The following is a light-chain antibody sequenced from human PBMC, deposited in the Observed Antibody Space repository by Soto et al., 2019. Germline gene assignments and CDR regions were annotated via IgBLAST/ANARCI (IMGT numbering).Light chain of an antibody. J-gene: IGKJ1*01. CDR1: QSVSSN. CDR2: GAS. CDR3: QQYNKWPWT. V-gene: IGKV3-15*01. Sequence: EIVMTQSLATLSVSPGERATLSCRASQSVSSNLAWYQQKPGQAPRLLIYGASTRATGIPARFSGSGSGTEFTLTISSLQSEDFAVYYCQQYNKWPWTFGQGTKVEIK.